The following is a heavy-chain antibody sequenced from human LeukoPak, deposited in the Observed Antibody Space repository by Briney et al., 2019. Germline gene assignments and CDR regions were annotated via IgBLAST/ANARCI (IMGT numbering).Heavy chain of an antibody. CDR2: IIPILGIA. D-gene: IGHD5-12*01. J-gene: IGHJ4*02. CDR3: ARAQAKYSGYDYDY. V-gene: IGHV1-69*02. CDR1: GGTFSSYT. Sequence: SVKVSCKASGGTFSSYTISWVRQAPGQGLEWMGRIIPILGIANYAQKFQGRVTITADKSTSTAYMELSSLRSEGTAVYYCARAQAKYSGYDYDYWGQGTLVTVSS.